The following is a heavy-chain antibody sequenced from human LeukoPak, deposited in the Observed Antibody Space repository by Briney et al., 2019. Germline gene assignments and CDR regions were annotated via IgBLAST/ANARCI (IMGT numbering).Heavy chain of an antibody. D-gene: IGHD4-23*01. CDR3: AKDQYGGNPQYYFDY. Sequence: RSGGSLRLSCAASGFTFSNYAMSWVRQAPGKGLDWVSAISGSGGNTYYADSVKGRFTISRDNSKNTLYLQMNSLRAEDTAVYYCAKDQYGGNPQYYFDYWGQGTLVTVSS. V-gene: IGHV3-23*01. J-gene: IGHJ4*02. CDR2: ISGSGGNT. CDR1: GFTFSNYA.